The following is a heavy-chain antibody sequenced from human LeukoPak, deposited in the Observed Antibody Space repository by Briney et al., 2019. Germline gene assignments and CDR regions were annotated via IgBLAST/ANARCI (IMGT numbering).Heavy chain of an antibody. Sequence: GGSLRLSCAASTFTFSNAWMSWVRQAPGKGLEWVSGISGRGVTTYFADSVEGRFTISRDNSKFTLYLQMNSLRAEDTAVYYCAKGGMTTVTTDAFDIWGQGTMVTVSS. CDR2: ISGRGVTT. CDR1: TFTFSNAW. D-gene: IGHD4-17*01. J-gene: IGHJ3*02. V-gene: IGHV3-23*01. CDR3: AKGGMTTVTTDAFDI.